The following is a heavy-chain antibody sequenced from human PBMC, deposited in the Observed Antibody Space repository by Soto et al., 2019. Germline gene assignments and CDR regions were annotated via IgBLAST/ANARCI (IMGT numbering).Heavy chain of an antibody. Sequence: EVQLLASGGGLVQPGGSLRLSCAASGFTFSSYAMSWVRQAPGKGLEWVSAISGSGGSTYYADSVKGRFTISRDNSKNTLYLQMNSLRAEDTAVYYCAKERIAARRWMDYYYYGMDVWGQGTTVTVSS. CDR2: ISGSGGST. CDR3: AKERIAARRWMDYYYYGMDV. V-gene: IGHV3-23*01. D-gene: IGHD6-6*01. J-gene: IGHJ6*02. CDR1: GFTFSSYA.